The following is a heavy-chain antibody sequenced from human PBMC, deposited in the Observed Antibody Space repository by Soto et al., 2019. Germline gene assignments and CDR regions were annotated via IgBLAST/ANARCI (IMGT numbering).Heavy chain of an antibody. CDR2: IYYTGST. J-gene: IGHJ6*02. Sequence: SETLSLTCTVSGGSVISGSYYWSWIRQPPGKGLEWIGHIYYTGSTNYNPSLKSRVTISVDTSKNQFSLKLSSVTAADTAVYYCARVERCRDGSCSPYDYGMDVWGQGTTVTVSS. CDR3: ARVERCRDGSCSPYDYGMDV. V-gene: IGHV4-61*01. D-gene: IGHD2-15*01. CDR1: GGSVISGSYY.